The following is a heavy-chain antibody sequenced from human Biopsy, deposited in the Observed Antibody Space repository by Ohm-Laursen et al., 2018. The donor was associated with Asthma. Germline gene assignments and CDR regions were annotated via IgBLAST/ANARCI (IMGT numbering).Heavy chain of an antibody. V-gene: IGHV4-39*02. Sequence: TLSLTCIVSGDAMSTSGSYWGWIRQSPGKGLEWIGSIYYSGRTYYNPSLASRVTISADTSKNHFSLKVTSVTAADTAVYYCARAVSSSSYWYFDLWGRGDLVTVSS. CDR1: GDAMSTSGSY. J-gene: IGHJ2*01. D-gene: IGHD6-6*01. CDR2: IYYSGRT. CDR3: ARAVSSSSYWYFDL.